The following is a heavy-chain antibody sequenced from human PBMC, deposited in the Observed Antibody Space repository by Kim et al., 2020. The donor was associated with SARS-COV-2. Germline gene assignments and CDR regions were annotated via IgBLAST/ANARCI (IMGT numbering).Heavy chain of an antibody. CDR3: ARDSPYYDILTGYEYYYYYGMDV. J-gene: IGHJ6*02. V-gene: IGHV3-48*02. CDR1: GFTFSSYS. Sequence: GGSLRLSCAASGFTFSSYSMNWVRQAPGKGLEWVSYISSSSTIYYADSVKGRFTISRDNAKNSLYLQMNSLRDEDTAVYYCARDSPYYDILTGYEYYYYYGMDVWGQGTTVTVSS. D-gene: IGHD3-9*01. CDR2: ISSSSTI.